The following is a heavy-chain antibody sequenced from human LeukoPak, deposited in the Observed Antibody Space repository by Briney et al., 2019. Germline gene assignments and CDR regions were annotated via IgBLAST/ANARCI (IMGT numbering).Heavy chain of an antibody. Sequence: GGSLRLSCAASGFAFSDYYMTWVRQAPGKGLEWISYISISGNDKYYADSVKGRFTISRDNAKDSLYLQMNSLRAEDTAAYYCANAGPGYNSGSNYYYGMDVWGQGTTVTVSS. D-gene: IGHD6-19*01. CDR1: GFAFSDYY. CDR3: ANAGPGYNSGSNYYYGMDV. V-gene: IGHV3-11*01. J-gene: IGHJ6*02. CDR2: ISISGNDK.